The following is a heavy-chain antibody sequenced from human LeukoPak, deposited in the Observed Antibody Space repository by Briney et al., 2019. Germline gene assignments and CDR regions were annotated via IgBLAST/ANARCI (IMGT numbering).Heavy chain of an antibody. CDR1: GFTFSSYG. Sequence: GRSLRLSCAASGFTFSSYGMHWVRQAPGKRLEWVAVIWYDGSNKYYADSVKGRFTISRDNSKNTLYLQMNSLRAEDTAVYYCARDESDEGWFDPWGQGTLVTVSS. CDR2: IWYDGSNK. J-gene: IGHJ5*02. V-gene: IGHV3-33*01. D-gene: IGHD2-21*02. CDR3: ARDESDEGWFDP.